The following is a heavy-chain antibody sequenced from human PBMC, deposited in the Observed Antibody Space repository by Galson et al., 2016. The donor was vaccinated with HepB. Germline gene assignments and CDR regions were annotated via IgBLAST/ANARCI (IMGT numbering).Heavy chain of an antibody. CDR3: AKVGPSCSSTRCSDYYFDY. CDR2: VSGSAAGTEYGITT. J-gene: IGHJ4*02. D-gene: IGHD2-2*01. CDR1: GFTFSSYA. Sequence: PLRLSCAASGFTFSSYAMNWVRQAPGKGLEWVAAVSGSAAGTEYGITTDYADSVKGRFTISRDNSKNTLYLQMNSLRAEDTAVYYCAKVGPSCSSTRCSDYYFDYWGQGTLVTVSS. V-gene: IGHV3-23*01.